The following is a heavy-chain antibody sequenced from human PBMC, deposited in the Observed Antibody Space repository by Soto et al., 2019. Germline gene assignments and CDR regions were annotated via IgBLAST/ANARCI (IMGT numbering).Heavy chain of an antibody. CDR2: IIPIFGTA. CDR3: ARGFGGDWETFDI. CDR1: GGTFSSYA. Sequence: SVKVTCKASGGTFSSYAISWVRQAPGQGLEWVGGIIPIFGTANYAQKFQGRVTITADESTSTAYMELSSLRSEDTAVYYCARGFGGDWETFDIWGQGTMATVSS. D-gene: IGHD2-21*02. J-gene: IGHJ3*02. V-gene: IGHV1-69*13.